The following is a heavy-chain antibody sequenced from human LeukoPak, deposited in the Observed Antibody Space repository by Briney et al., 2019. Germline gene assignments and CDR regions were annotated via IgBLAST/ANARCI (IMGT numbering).Heavy chain of an antibody. CDR1: GGSFSGYY. D-gene: IGHD3-22*01. CDR2: INHSGST. V-gene: IGHV4-34*01. J-gene: IGHJ4*02. CDR3: ARGRGFSGYYYY. Sequence: SETLSLTCAVYGGSFSGYYWSWIRQPPGKGLEWIGEINHSGSTNYSPSLKSRVTISVDTSKNQFSLKLSSVTAADTAVYYCARGRGFSGYYYYWGQGTLVTVSS.